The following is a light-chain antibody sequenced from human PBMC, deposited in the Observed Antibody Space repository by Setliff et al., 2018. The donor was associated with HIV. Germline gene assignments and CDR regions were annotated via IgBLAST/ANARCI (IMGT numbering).Light chain of an antibody. CDR1: SSDVGGYNY. CDR2: DVS. CDR3: SSYTRSSTLK. J-gene: IGLJ3*02. Sequence: QSVLTQPASVSGSPGQSITISCTGTSSDVGGYNYVSWYQQHPGKAPKLMIYDVSNRPSGVSNRVSGSKSGNTASLTISGLQAEDEADYYCSSYTRSSTLKFGGGTKVTVL. V-gene: IGLV2-14*03.